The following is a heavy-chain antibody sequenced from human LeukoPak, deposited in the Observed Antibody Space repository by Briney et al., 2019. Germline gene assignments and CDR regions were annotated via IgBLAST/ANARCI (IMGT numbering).Heavy chain of an antibody. Sequence: SETLSLTCTVSGGSISSGGYYWSWIRQHPGKGLEWIGYIYYSGSTYYNPSLKSRVTISVDTSKNQFSLKLSSVTAADMAVYYCASSRYNWNDYWGQGTLVTVSS. CDR2: IYYSGST. CDR1: GGSISSGGYY. J-gene: IGHJ4*02. D-gene: IGHD1-20*01. CDR3: ASSRYNWNDY. V-gene: IGHV4-31*03.